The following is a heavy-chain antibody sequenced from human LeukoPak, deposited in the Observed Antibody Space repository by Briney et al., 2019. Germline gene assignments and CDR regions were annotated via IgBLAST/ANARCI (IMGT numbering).Heavy chain of an antibody. J-gene: IGHJ3*02. CDR1: GYDFSGDW. D-gene: IGHD5-18*01. CDR3: ARHRDTAMVDFDI. V-gene: IGHV5-51*01. CDR2: IYPGDSDT. Sequence: GESLKISCKGSGYDFSGDWIGWVRQMPGKGLEWMGIIYPGDSDTRYSPSFQGQVTISADKSISTAYLQWSSLKASDTAMYYCARHRDTAMVDFDIWGQGTMVTVSS.